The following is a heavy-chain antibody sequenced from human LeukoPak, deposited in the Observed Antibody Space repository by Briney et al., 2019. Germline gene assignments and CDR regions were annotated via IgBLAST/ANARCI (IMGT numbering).Heavy chain of an antibody. CDR1: GFTFSSYD. J-gene: IGHJ6*02. CDR2: IGTAGDT. Sequence: GGSLRLSCAASGFTFSSYDMHWVRQATGKGLEWVSAIGTAGDTYYPGSVKGRFTISRENAKNSLYLQMNSLRAGDTAVYYCARGRPDYDYVWGSYRSNYYYYGMDVWGQGTTVTVSS. V-gene: IGHV3-13*01. D-gene: IGHD3-16*02. CDR3: ARGRPDYDYVWGSYRSNYYYYGMDV.